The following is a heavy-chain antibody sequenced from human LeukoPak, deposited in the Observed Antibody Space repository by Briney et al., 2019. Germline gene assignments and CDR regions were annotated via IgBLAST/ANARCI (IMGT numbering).Heavy chain of an antibody. Sequence: KSGGSLRLSCAASGFTFSSYSMNWVRQAPGKGLEWVSSISSSSSYIYYADSVKGRFTISRDNAKNSLYLQMNSPRAEDTAVYYCARFMTKPRAFDYWGQGTLVTVSS. CDR1: GFTFSSYS. CDR2: ISSSSSYI. V-gene: IGHV3-21*01. D-gene: IGHD1-14*01. CDR3: ARFMTKPRAFDY. J-gene: IGHJ4*02.